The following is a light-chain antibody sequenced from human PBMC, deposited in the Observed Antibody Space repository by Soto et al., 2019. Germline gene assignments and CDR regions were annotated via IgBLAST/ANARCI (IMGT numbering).Light chain of an antibody. V-gene: IGLV2-14*03. CDR2: DVT. CDR3: SSYTTSNTRQIV. J-gene: IGLJ1*01. CDR1: SSDVGDYNY. Sequence: QSALTQPASVSGSPGQSITISCTGTSSDVGDYNYVSWYQHHPGKAPKLIIYDVTNRPSGVSNPFSGSKSGNTASLTISGLQPEDEADYYCSSYTTSNTRQIVFGTGTKVTVL.